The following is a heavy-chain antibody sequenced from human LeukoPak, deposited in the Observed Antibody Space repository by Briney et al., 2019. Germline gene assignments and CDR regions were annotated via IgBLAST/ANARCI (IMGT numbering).Heavy chain of an antibody. J-gene: IGHJ3*01. D-gene: IGHD1-26*01. CDR2: ISALNGNT. CDR3: TRGVRALDRKSGSYDAFDV. CDR1: GYTFTSYG. V-gene: IGHV1-18*01. Sequence: ASVKVSCKASGYTFTSYGISWVRQATGQGLEWMGWISALNGNTDYAQKLQGRVTVTTDTSANTAYMELRGLRSDDTAVYYCTRGVRALDRKSGSYDAFDVWGQGTMVTASS.